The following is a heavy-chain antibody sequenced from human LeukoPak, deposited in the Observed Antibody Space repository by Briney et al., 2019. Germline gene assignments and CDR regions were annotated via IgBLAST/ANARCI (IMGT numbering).Heavy chain of an antibody. J-gene: IGHJ4*02. CDR1: GFTFSSDA. CDR2: ISDTGGTT. D-gene: IGHD2-21*02. Sequence: GGSLRLSCAASGFTFSSDAMSWVRQAPAKGLEWVSGISDTGGTTYYTDSVQGRFTISRDNSMNTLHLQMNSLRAEDTDLYFCAKDHDNTDYYYYFDSWGQGTLVTVSS. V-gene: IGHV3-23*01. CDR3: AKDHDNTDYYYYFDS.